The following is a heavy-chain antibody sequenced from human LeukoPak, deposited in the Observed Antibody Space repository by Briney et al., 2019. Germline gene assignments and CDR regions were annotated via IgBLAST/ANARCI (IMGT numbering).Heavy chain of an antibody. V-gene: IGHV3-23*01. CDR2: FSGSGATT. Sequence: GGSLRLSCVASGFTFSNYAMIWVRQAPGKGLEWLSDFSGSGATTYYADSVKGRFTISRDNSKNTLYLQMNSLRAEDTAVYYCAKVRGEYSSGWDHFDYWGQGTLVTVSS. J-gene: IGHJ4*02. CDR3: AKVRGEYSSGWDHFDY. D-gene: IGHD6-19*01. CDR1: GFTFSNYA.